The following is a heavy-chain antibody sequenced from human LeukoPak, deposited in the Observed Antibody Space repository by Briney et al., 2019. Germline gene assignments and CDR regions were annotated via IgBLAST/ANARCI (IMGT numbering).Heavy chain of an antibody. CDR3: ASSSIFGVVINLTDAFDI. D-gene: IGHD3-3*01. V-gene: IGHV1-69*01. CDR1: GGTFSSYA. CDR2: IIPIFGTA. Sequence: GSSVKVSCKASGGTFSSYAISWVRQAPGQGLEWMGGIIPIFGTANYAQKFQGRVTITADESTSTAYMELSGLRSEDTAVYYCASSSIFGVVINLTDAFDIWGQGTMVTVSS. J-gene: IGHJ3*02.